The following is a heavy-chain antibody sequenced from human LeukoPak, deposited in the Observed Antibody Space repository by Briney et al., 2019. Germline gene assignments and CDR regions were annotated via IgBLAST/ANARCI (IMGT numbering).Heavy chain of an antibody. CDR2: IYHSGST. CDR1: GYSISSGYY. J-gene: IGHJ6*03. Sequence: PSETLSLTCTVSGYSISSGYYWGWIRQPPGKGLEWIGSIYHSGSTYYNPSLKSRVTISVDTSKNQFSLKLSSVTAADTAVYYCARDKGDDFHYYYYMDVWGKGTTVTVSS. CDR3: ARDKGDDFHYYYYMDV. V-gene: IGHV4-38-2*02. D-gene: IGHD3-3*01.